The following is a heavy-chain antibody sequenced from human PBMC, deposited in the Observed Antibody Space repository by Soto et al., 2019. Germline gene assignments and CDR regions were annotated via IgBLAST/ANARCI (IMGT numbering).Heavy chain of an antibody. Sequence: GGSLRLSCAASGFTFSNYAMTWVRQAPGKGLEWVSSISNDELRAFYADSVKGRFTISRDNSNNMLYLQMNSLRAEDTALYYCAKDLVGGRNGWLTRLDPWGQGTRGTVSP. D-gene: IGHD6-19*01. CDR3: AKDLVGGRNGWLTRLDP. V-gene: IGHV3-23*01. CDR2: ISNDELRA. J-gene: IGHJ5*02. CDR1: GFTFSNYA.